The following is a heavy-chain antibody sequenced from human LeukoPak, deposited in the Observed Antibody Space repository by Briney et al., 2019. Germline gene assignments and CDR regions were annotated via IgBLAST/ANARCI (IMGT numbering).Heavy chain of an antibody. CDR3: AGVRHDYGDYGAFDI. CDR2: IIPIFGTA. Sequence: GASVKVSCKASGGTFNSYAISWLRQAPGQGLEWMGGIIPIFGTANYAQKFQGRVTITTDESTSTAYMELSSLRSEDTAVYYCAGVRHDYGDYGAFDIWGQGTMVTVSS. V-gene: IGHV1-69*05. D-gene: IGHD4-17*01. CDR1: GGTFNSYA. J-gene: IGHJ3*02.